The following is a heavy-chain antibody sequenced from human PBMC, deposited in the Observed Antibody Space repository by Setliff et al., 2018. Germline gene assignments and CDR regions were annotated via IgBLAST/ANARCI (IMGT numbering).Heavy chain of an antibody. J-gene: IGHJ6*01. CDR2: ISGYDGNT. V-gene: IGHV1-18*01. D-gene: IGHD3-3*01. Sequence: ASVKVSCKTSGYTFSNYGVSWVRQAPGQGLEWMGWISGYDGNTKYAQNLHGRVTMTTDTSTTTAYMELRSLRSDDTAVYYCARERIYDGLNYNGMDVWGQGTTVTISS. CDR1: GYTFSNYG. CDR3: ARERIYDGLNYNGMDV.